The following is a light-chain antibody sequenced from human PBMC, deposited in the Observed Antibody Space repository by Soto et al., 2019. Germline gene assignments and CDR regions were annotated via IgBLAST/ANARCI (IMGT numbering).Light chain of an antibody. CDR1: SSDVGGYNY. CDR2: EVS. J-gene: IGLJ1*01. V-gene: IGLV2-14*01. Sequence: QSALTQPASVSGSPGQSIAISCTGTSSDVGGYNYVSWYQQLPGKAPKLLISEVSNRRSGGSHRFSGSKSGNTASLTISGLQAEDEADYYCSSYRTGGPFVFGTGTKVTAL. CDR3: SSYRTGGPFV.